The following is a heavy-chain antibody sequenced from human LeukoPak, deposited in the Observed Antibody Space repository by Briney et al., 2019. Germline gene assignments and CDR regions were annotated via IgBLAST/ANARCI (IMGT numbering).Heavy chain of an antibody. CDR1: GFTVSSNY. D-gene: IGHD2-2*01. CDR3: AREQVVVGRGYYGMDV. CDR2: IYSGGST. V-gene: IGHV3-66*01. Sequence: GGSLRLSCAASGFTVSSNYMSCVREAPGKGLEWVSVIYSGGSTYYADSVKGRFTISRDNSMNTLYLQMNSLRVDDTAVYYCAREQVVVGRGYYGMDVWGQGTTVTVSS. J-gene: IGHJ6*02.